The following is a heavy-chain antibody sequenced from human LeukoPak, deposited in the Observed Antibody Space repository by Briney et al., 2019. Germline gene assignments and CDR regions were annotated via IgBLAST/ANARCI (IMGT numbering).Heavy chain of an antibody. Sequence: GGSLRLSCAASGFTFSSYGMHWVRQAPGKGLEWVAFIRYDRRNQYYADSVKGRFTISRDNSKNTLYLQMNSLRAEDTAVYYCAKSHGYSYGFDYWGQGTLVTVSS. CDR2: IRYDRRNQ. CDR1: GFTFSSYG. D-gene: IGHD5-18*01. J-gene: IGHJ4*02. V-gene: IGHV3-30*02. CDR3: AKSHGYSYGFDY.